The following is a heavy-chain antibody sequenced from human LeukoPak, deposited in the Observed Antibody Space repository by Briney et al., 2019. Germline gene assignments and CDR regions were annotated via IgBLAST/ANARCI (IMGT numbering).Heavy chain of an antibody. J-gene: IGHJ4*02. CDR2: ISYDGSNK. CDR1: GFTFSSYA. V-gene: IGHV3-30*04. CDR3: TKDQGYSSGWLEMTG. Sequence: GGSLRLSCAASGFTFSSYAMHWVRQAPGKGLEWVAVISYDGSNKYYADSVKGRFTISRDNSKNTLYLQMNSLRAEDTAVYYCTKDQGYSSGWLEMTGWGQGTLVTVSS. D-gene: IGHD6-19*01.